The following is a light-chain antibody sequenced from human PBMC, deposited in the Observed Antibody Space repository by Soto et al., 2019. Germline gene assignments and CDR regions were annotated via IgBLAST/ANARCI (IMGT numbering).Light chain of an antibody. CDR3: HQYAYEPLT. Sequence: EIVLTQSPGTLSLSPGERATLSCRASQNVGNNYLAWYQQKRGQPPRLLIYHASTRATGIPDRFSGSGSGADFTLTISRLEPEDFAVYYCHQYAYEPLTLGGGTKVEIK. CDR2: HAS. CDR1: QNVGNNY. V-gene: IGKV3-20*01. J-gene: IGKJ4*01.